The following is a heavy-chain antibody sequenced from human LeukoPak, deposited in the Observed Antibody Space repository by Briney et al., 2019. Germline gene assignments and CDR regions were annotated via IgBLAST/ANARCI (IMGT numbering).Heavy chain of an antibody. CDR2: IKEDGTET. CDR3: ATYRMEYYFDY. Sequence: GGSLRLSCAASGFMFSSNWMSWVRLAPGKGLEWVANIKEDGTETYYVDSVKGRFTISRDNAKNSLYLQMNSLRVEDTAVYYCATYRMEYYFDYWGQGTLVTVSS. D-gene: IGHD1-26*01. V-gene: IGHV3-7*03. J-gene: IGHJ4*02. CDR1: GFMFSSNW.